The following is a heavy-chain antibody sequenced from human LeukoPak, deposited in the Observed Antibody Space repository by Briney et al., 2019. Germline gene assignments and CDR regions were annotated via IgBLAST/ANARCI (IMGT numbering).Heavy chain of an antibody. V-gene: IGHV4-39*07. J-gene: IGHJ4*02. D-gene: IGHD3-22*01. CDR2: TYYSGNT. CDR1: GGSFSSYY. Sequence: SETLSLTCAVYGGSFSSYYWGWIRQPPGKGLEWIGSTYYSGNTYYNPSLKSRVTISVDTSKNQFSLKLSSVTAADTAVYYCARVPRDYYDSSGPDYWGQGTLVTVSS. CDR3: ARVPRDYYDSSGPDY.